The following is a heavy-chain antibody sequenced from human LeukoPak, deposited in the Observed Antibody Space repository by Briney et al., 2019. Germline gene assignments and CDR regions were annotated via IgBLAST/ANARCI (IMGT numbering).Heavy chain of an antibody. V-gene: IGHV1-8*01. CDR3: VRGDRNYDILTGYSKSWFDP. Sequence: GASVKVSCKASGYTFTSYDINWVRQATGQGLEWVGWVNPYSGNTGYAQKFQGRVTITRNTAISTAYMELSSLTSEDTAVYYCVRGDRNYDILTGYSKSWFDPWGQGTLVTVSS. J-gene: IGHJ5*02. CDR2: VNPYSGNT. CDR1: GYTFTSYD. D-gene: IGHD3-9*01.